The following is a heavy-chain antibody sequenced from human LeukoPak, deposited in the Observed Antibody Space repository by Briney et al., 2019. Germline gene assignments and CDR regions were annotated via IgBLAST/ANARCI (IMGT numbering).Heavy chain of an antibody. Sequence: GASLRLSCAASGFIFRNYAMSWVRQAPGKGLEWVSAITGSGDTTYYEDSVKGRFTISRDNSQNTLYVEMNTLRAEDTAVYYCAKWGDYDILTGYYVSDFWGQGTLVTVAS. V-gene: IGHV3-23*01. J-gene: IGHJ4*02. CDR1: GFIFRNYA. CDR2: ITGSGDTT. D-gene: IGHD3-9*01. CDR3: AKWGDYDILTGYYVSDF.